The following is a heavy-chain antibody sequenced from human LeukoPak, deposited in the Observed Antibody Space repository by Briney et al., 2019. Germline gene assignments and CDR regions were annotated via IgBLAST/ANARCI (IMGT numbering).Heavy chain of an antibody. CDR2: ISSSSSYI. CDR1: GFTFSSYS. D-gene: IGHD4-17*01. J-gene: IGHJ4*02. Sequence: GGSLRLSCAASGFTFSSYSMNWVRQAPGKGLEWVSSISSSSSYIYYADSVKGRFTISRDNAKNSLYLQMNSLRAEDTAVYYCARDWHDYDDYARLCFDYWGQGTLVTVSS. V-gene: IGHV3-21*01. CDR3: ARDWHDYDDYARLCFDY.